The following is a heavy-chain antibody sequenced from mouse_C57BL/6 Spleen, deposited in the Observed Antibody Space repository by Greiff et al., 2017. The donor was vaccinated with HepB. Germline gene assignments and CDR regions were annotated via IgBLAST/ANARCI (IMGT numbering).Heavy chain of an antibody. J-gene: IGHJ2*01. Sequence: DVQLQESGAELVRPGASVKLSCTASGFNIKDYYMHWVKQRPEQGLEWIGRIDPEDGDTEYAPKFQGKATMTADTSSNTAYLQLSSLTSEDTAVYYCTRAYYSNQYYFDYWGQGTTLTVSS. V-gene: IGHV14-1*01. D-gene: IGHD2-5*01. CDR3: TRAYYSNQYYFDY. CDR1: GFNIKDYY. CDR2: IDPEDGDT.